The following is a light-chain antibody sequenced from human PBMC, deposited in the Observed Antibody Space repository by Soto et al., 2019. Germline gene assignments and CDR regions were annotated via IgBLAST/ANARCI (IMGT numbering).Light chain of an antibody. V-gene: IGKV1-33*01. CDR1: QAIRNY. CDR2: DAS. Sequence: DVQMTQSPCSLSASVGDRVTITCQASQAIRNYLNWYQQKPGKAPKLLISDASNLQTGVPSRFSGSGSGSDFTFTISSLQFEDIATYYCQQYDNLPLTFGGGTKVDIK. CDR3: QQYDNLPLT. J-gene: IGKJ4*01.